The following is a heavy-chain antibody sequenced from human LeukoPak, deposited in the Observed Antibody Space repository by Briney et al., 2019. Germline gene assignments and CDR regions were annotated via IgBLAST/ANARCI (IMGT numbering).Heavy chain of an antibody. D-gene: IGHD3-10*02. Sequence: GGSLRLSCAASGFTFSSYEMNWVRQAPGKGLEWISHISSSGGTIYYADSVKGRFTISRDNAKNSLYLQMNSLRAEDTAVYYCEELGITMIGGVWGKGTTVTISS. CDR2: ISSSGGTI. CDR1: GFTFSSYE. CDR3: EELGITMIGGV. V-gene: IGHV3-48*03. J-gene: IGHJ6*04.